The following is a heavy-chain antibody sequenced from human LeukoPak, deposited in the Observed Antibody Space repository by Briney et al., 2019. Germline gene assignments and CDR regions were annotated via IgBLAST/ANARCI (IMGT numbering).Heavy chain of an antibody. CDR1: GFTFNNNG. Sequence: GGSLRLSCAASGFTFNNNGMHWVRQAPGKGLEWVSSIRSNSRHIYYADSVKGRFTISRDDAKNSLYLQMNSLRAEDTAVYYCVRDLDTVTTPFLVYWGQGTLVTVSS. V-gene: IGHV3-21*01. J-gene: IGHJ4*02. D-gene: IGHD4-11*01. CDR2: IRSNSRHI. CDR3: VRDLDTVTTPFLVY.